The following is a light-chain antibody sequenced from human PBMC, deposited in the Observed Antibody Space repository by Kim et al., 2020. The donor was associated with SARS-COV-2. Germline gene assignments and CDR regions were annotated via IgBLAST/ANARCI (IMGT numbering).Light chain of an antibody. J-gene: IGLJ2*01. CDR1: SPNIGANT. V-gene: IGLV1-44*01. CDR3: AAWDDSLNVVL. Sequence: GQTVTSPCYGSSPNIGANTANWYQQLQGTAPTLLIHSDNKRPSGVPDRFSGSKSGTAAALAIRGLQYEDEGDYYCAAWDDSLNVVLFGGGTQLTVL. CDR2: SDN.